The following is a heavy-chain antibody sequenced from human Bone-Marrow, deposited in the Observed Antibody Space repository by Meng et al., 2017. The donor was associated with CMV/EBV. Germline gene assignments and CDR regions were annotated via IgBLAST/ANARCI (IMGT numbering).Heavy chain of an antibody. D-gene: IGHD2-2*02. J-gene: IGHJ4*02. CDR3: ARAPRYCSSTSCYMGDYFDY. V-gene: IGHV3-74*01. CDR2: INSAGSST. CDR1: GFTFSSYW. Sequence: GGSLRLSCAASGFTFSSYWMHWVRQAPGKGLVWVSRINSAGSSTSYAESVKGRFTSSRDNAKNTLYLQMKSLRVEDTAVYYCARAPRYCSSTSCYMGDYFDYWGQGSLVTVSS.